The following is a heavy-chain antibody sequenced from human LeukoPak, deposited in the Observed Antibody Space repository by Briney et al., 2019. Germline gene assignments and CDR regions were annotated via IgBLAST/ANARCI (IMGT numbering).Heavy chain of an antibody. V-gene: IGHV4-59*01. Sequence: PSETLSLTCTVSGGSISSYYWSWVRQPPGKGLEWVGYIYYSGSTNYNPSLKSRVTISIDTSKNQFSLKLSSVTAADTAVYYCARAPTYSGSYYSYYYMDVWGKGTTGTVSS. CDR2: IYYSGST. CDR1: GGSISSYY. J-gene: IGHJ6*03. CDR3: ARAPTYSGSYYSYYYMDV. D-gene: IGHD1-26*01.